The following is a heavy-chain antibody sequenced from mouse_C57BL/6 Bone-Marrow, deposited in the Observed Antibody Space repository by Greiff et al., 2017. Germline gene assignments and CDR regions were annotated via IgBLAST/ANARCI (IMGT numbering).Heavy chain of an antibody. Sequence: VQLQQPGAELVKPGASVKLSCKASGYTFTSYWITWVKQRPGQGLEWIGDIYPGSGSTNYNEKFKSKATLTVDTSSSTAYMQLSSLTSEDSAVYYCADYGSSYGNFAVWGTGTTVTVSS. CDR1: GYTFTSYW. J-gene: IGHJ1*03. D-gene: IGHD1-1*01. CDR2: IYPGSGST. CDR3: ADYGSSYGNFAV. V-gene: IGHV1-55*01.